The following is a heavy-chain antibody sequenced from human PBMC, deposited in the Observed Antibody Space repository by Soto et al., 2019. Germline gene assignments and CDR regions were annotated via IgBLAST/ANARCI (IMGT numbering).Heavy chain of an antibody. Sequence: SETLSLTCTVSGGSISSYYWSWIRQPPGKGLEWIGYIHYSGSTNYNPSLKSRVTISVDTSKNQFSLKLSSVTAADTAVYYCARSTTGTTFKYYYYMDVWGKGTTVTVSS. D-gene: IGHD1-1*01. CDR3: ARSTTGTTFKYYYYMDV. CDR2: IHYSGST. J-gene: IGHJ6*03. CDR1: GGSISSYY. V-gene: IGHV4-59*08.